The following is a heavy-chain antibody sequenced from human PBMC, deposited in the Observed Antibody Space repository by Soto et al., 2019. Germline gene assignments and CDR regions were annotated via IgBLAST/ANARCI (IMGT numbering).Heavy chain of an antibody. CDR2: IYHSGRT. Sequence: RSGTLSRTGDVCGDSNSSAYYWGWNQQPPGKGLEWIGSIYHSGRTYYNPSLKSRLTISLDTSKNQFSLRAEDSAVYYCAKDPGQQWLVGRGFFDYWAQGTLVSVSS. V-gene: IGHV4-38-2*02. D-gene: IGHD6-19*01. CDR3: AKDPGQQWLVGRGFFDY. J-gene: IGHJ4*02. CDR1: GDSNSSAYY.